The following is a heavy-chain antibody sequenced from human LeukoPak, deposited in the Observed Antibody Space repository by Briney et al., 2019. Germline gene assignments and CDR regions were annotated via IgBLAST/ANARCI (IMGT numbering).Heavy chain of an antibody. J-gene: IGHJ4*02. CDR1: GLTFSNYA. CDR3: AKLGGTATSPPEC. D-gene: IGHD1-7*01. CDR2: ISSFGSNT. Sequence: PGGSLRLSCAVSGLTFSNYAMTWVRQAPEKALEWVSVISSFGSNTDYTDSVKARYTIPRHNSKNTLSLQMNRLRAEDTPIYYCAKLGGTATSPPECRGQGTLVTVSS. V-gene: IGHV3-23*01.